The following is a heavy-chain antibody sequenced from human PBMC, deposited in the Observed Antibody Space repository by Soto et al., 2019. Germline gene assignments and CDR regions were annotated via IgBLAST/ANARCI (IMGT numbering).Heavy chain of an antibody. CDR1: GYTFTSYG. D-gene: IGHD3-9*01. V-gene: IGHV1-18*01. CDR2: ISAYNGNT. J-gene: IGHJ4*02. CDR3: ARGSGILTGYYIWGGARDY. Sequence: ASVKVSCKASGYTFTSYGISWVRQAPGQGLEWMGWISAYNGNTNYAQKLQGRVTMTTDTSTSTAYMELRSLRSDDTAVYYCARGSGILTGYYIWGGARDYWGQGTLVTVSS.